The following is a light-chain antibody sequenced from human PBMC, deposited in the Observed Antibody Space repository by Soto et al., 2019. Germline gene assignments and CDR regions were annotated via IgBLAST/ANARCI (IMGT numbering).Light chain of an antibody. Sequence: IVMTQFPLSLAVTPGEPASISCRSNRSLLFSNGYNYLEWYVQKPGQSPQLLIYLASNRASGVPYRLSGSGSGTDFTLKISRVEADDVGVYYCFQAPQRRTFGQGTKVDIK. J-gene: IGKJ1*01. V-gene: IGKV2-28*01. CDR1: RSLLFSNGYNY. CDR2: LAS. CDR3: FQAPQRRT.